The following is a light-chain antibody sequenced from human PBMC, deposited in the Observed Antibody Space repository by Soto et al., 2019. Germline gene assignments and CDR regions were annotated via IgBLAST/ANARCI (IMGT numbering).Light chain of an antibody. J-gene: IGKJ1*01. CDR1: QSISHW. CDR3: QQYNSYWT. Sequence: DIQMTQSPSTLSASVGDRVTITCRASQSISHWLAWYQQKPGKAPKLQIYEASSLESGVPSRFSGSGSGTEFTLTISSLQPDDFATYYCQQYNSYWTFGQGTKVEIK. V-gene: IGKV1-5*03. CDR2: EAS.